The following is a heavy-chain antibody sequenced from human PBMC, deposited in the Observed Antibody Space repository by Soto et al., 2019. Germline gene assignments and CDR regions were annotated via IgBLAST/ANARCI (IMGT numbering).Heavy chain of an antibody. D-gene: IGHD4-17*01. V-gene: IGHV4-31*03. Sequence: SETLSLTCTVSGGSISSGGYYWSWIRQHPGKGLEWIGYIYYSGSTYYNPSLKSRVTISVDTSKNQFSLKLSSVTAADTAVYYCARGPPTTGDYGDKRYTFGYWGQGTLVTVSS. J-gene: IGHJ4*02. CDR3: ARGPPTTGDYGDKRYTFGY. CDR1: GGSISSGGYY. CDR2: IYYSGST.